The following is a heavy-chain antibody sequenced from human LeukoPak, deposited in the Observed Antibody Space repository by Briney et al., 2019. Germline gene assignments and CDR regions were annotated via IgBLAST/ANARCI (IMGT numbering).Heavy chain of an antibody. V-gene: IGHV4-59*11. J-gene: IGHJ6*02. CDR2: VYSSGST. CDR3: ASEAEDSGTYLFGLDV. Sequence: SETLSLTCTVSGGSISRHYWMWIRQPPGKGLEWIASVYSSGSTYYNPSLKSRVTISVGTSKNQFSLKLSSVTAADTAVYYCASEAEDSGTYLFGLDVWGQGTTVTVSS. D-gene: IGHD3-10*01. CDR1: GGSISRHY.